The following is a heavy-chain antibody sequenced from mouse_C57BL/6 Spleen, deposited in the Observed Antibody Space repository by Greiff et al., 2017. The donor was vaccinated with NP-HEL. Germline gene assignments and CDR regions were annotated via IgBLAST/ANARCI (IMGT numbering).Heavy chain of an antibody. J-gene: IGHJ1*03. CDR1: GYTFTDYE. Sequence: VKLMESGAELVRPGASVTLSCKASGYTFTDYEMHWVKQTPVHGLEWIGAIDPETGGTAYNQKFKGKAILTADKSSSTAYMELRSLTSEDSAVYYCTRGGGREWYFDVWGTGTTVTVSS. D-gene: IGHD3-3*01. CDR2: IDPETGGT. V-gene: IGHV1-15*01. CDR3: TRGGGREWYFDV.